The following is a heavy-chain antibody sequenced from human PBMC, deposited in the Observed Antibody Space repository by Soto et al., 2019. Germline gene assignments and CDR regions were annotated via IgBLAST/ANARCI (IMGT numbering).Heavy chain of an antibody. V-gene: IGHV3-48*03. CDR1: GFTFNNYE. J-gene: IGHJ3*01. D-gene: IGHD3-22*01. CDR2: ISRSGSTT. CDR3: ATSYYYDSSGYFDAFDL. Sequence: EGQLLESGGGLVRSGGSLRLSCVASGFTFNNYEMNWVRQAPGKGPEWVSYISRSGSTTYYGDSVKGRFTITRDNAKNSLYLQMNSLRAEDTAVYYCATSYYYDSSGYFDAFDLWGQGTLVSVSS.